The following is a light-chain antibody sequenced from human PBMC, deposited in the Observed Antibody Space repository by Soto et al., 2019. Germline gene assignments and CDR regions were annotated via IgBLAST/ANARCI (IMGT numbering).Light chain of an antibody. Sequence: EVVMTQSPASLSASPGERVTLSCRASQNIRSSLAWYQQRPGQAPRLLIYDASTRATGIPPRFSGGGSGTEFTVTISSLQSEDFAIYYCQQYDIWPPYTFGQGTKLEIK. V-gene: IGKV3-15*01. CDR3: QQYDIWPPYT. J-gene: IGKJ2*01. CDR1: QNIRSS. CDR2: DAS.